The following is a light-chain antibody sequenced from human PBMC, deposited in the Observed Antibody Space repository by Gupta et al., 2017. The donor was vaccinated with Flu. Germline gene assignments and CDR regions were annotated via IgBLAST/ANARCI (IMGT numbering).Light chain of an antibody. Sequence: EIVMTQSPDTLSVSPGERDTLSCRASQSVSSNLAWYQQKPGQAPRLRIYGASTRATGIPARFSGSGSGTEFTLTISSLQSEDFAVYSCQQYNNWPPGFGPWTKVEIK. CDR3: QQYNNWPPG. J-gene: IGKJ3*01. CDR1: QSVSSN. CDR2: GAS. V-gene: IGKV3-15*01.